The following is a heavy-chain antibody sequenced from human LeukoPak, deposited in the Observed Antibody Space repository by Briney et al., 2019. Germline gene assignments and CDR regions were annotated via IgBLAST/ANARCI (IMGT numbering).Heavy chain of an antibody. Sequence: ASVKVSCKASGGTFTSYAISWVRQAPGQGREWMGRIIPIFGTANYAQKFQGRVTITTDESTSTAYMELNSLRSEDTAVYYCARGLGYDSSGYYNPWGQGTLVTVSS. V-gene: IGHV1-69*05. CDR2: IIPIFGTA. J-gene: IGHJ5*02. D-gene: IGHD3-22*01. CDR3: ARGLGYDSSGYYNP. CDR1: GGTFTSYA.